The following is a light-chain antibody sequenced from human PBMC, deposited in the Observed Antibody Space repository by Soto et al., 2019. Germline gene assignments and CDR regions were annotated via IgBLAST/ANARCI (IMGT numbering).Light chain of an antibody. Sequence: EIVLTQSPATLSLSPGERPTLSCRASQSVSSYLAWYQQKPGQAPRLLIYDASNRATGIPARFSGSGSGTDFTLTISSLEPEDFAVYYCQQRSNWPPITFGQGTRLEFK. CDR3: QQRSNWPPIT. CDR1: QSVSSY. J-gene: IGKJ5*01. V-gene: IGKV3-11*01. CDR2: DAS.